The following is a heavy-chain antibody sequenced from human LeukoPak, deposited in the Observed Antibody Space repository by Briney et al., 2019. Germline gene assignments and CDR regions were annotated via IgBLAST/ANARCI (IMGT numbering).Heavy chain of an antibody. CDR3: TTDGPSSGRRGGSCDF. J-gene: IGHJ4*02. CDR1: GLTFINAW. Sequence: PGGSLRLSCAASGLTFINAWMSWVRQAPGKGLEWVGHIRGKTDGGTTDYAAPVKGRFTISKDDSENTLYLQMNSLKTEDMGVYYCTTDGPSSGRRGGSCDFCGQGILVTVSS. V-gene: IGHV3-15*01. CDR2: IRGKTDGGTT. D-gene: IGHD3-3*01.